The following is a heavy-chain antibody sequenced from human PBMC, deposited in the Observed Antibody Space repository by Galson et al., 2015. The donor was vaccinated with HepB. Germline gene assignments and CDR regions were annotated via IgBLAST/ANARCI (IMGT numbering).Heavy chain of an antibody. CDR1: GFTFSSYS. CDR3: ARDQGIYYEGDAFDI. V-gene: IGHV3-48*02. Sequence: SLRLSCAASGFTFSSYSMNWVRQAPGKGLEWVSYISSSSSTIYYADSVKGRFTISRDNAKNSLYLQMNSLRDEDTAVYYCARDQGIYYEGDAFDIWGQGTMVTVSS. CDR2: ISSSSSTI. J-gene: IGHJ3*02. D-gene: IGHD3-22*01.